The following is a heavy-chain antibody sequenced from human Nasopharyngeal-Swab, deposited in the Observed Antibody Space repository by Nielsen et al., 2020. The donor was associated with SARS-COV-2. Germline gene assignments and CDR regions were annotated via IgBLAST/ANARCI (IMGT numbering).Heavy chain of an antibody. J-gene: IGHJ4*02. Sequence: SVKVSCKASGYTFTGYYMHWVRQAPGQGLEWIGWIVVGSGNTNYAQKFQERVTITRDMSTSTAYMELSSLRSEDTAVYYCAAGVDDRIAAVVDYWGQGTLVTVSS. CDR3: AAGVDDRIAAVVDY. D-gene: IGHD6-13*01. CDR2: IVVGSGNT. V-gene: IGHV1-58*02. CDR1: GYTFTGYY.